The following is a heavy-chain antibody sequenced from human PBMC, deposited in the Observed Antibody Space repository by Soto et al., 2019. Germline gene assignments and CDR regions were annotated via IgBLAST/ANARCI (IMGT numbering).Heavy chain of an antibody. CDR1: GFTFSTYS. V-gene: IGHV3-48*04. CDR2: ISSSGSTK. J-gene: IGHJ6*02. Sequence: GGSLRLSCAASGFTFSTYSMNWVRQAPGKGLEWVTYISSSGSTKYYADSVKGRFTISRDNAKNSLYLQMNSLRAEDTAVYYCARENGMGVWGQGTTVTVSS. CDR3: ARENGMGV.